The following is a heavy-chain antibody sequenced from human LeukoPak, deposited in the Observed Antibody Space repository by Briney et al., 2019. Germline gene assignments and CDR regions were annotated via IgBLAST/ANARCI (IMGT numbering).Heavy chain of an antibody. CDR3: AQGSSGYYGYYYYGMDV. CDR2: IYYSGST. V-gene: IGHV4-61*08. D-gene: IGHD3-22*01. Sequence: SQTLSLTCTVSGGSISSGDYYWSWIRQPPGKGLEWIGYIYYSGSTNYNPSLKSRVTISVDTSKNQFSLKLSSVTAADTAVYYCAQGSSGYYGYYYYGMDVWGQGTTVTVSS. J-gene: IGHJ6*02. CDR1: GGSISSGDYY.